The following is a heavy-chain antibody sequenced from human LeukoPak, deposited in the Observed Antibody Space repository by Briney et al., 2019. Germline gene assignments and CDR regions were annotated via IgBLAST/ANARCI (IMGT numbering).Heavy chain of an antibody. CDR3: AIDAPVVRGVIIAFDY. V-gene: IGHV1-46*01. Sequence: ASVKVSCKASGYTFTSYYMHWVRQAPGQGLEWMGIINPSGGSRSYAQKFQGRVTMTSDTYTSTVYMELSSLRPEDTAVYYCAIDAPVVRGVIIAFDYWGQGTLVTVSS. CDR2: INPSGGSR. D-gene: IGHD3-10*01. J-gene: IGHJ4*02. CDR1: GYTFTSYY.